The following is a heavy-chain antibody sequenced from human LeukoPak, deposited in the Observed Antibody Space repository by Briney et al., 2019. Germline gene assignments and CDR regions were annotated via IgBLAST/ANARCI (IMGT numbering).Heavy chain of an antibody. CDR1: GFTFSSYG. CDR3: AKLTARYYGGTY. D-gene: IGHD4-23*01. V-gene: IGHV3-30*18. Sequence: PGGSLRLSCAASGFTFSSYGMHWVRQAPGKGLEWVAVISYDVGKKYYADSVKGRFTISRDNSKNTLYLQMNSLRAEDTAVYYCAKLTARYYGGTYWGQGTLVTVSS. CDR2: ISYDVGKK. J-gene: IGHJ4*02.